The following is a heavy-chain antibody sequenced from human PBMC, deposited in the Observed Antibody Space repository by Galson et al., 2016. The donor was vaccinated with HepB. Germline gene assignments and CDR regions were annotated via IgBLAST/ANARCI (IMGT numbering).Heavy chain of an antibody. CDR2: IIPIFGSG. J-gene: IGHJ6*02. CDR3: ARTKTTVTTYNYYYSGMDV. D-gene: IGHD4-17*01. CDR1: GYICNSYS. Sequence: SVKVSCKASGYICNSYSISWVRQAPGQGLEWMGGIIPIFGSGNYAQKFQGRVTITADESTRTAYMELSSLRSDDTAVYFCARTKTTVTTYNYYYSGMDVCGQGTTVTVSS. V-gene: IGHV1-69*13.